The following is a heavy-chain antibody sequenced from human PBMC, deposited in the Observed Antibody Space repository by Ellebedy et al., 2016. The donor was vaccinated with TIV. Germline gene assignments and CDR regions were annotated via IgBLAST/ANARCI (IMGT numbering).Heavy chain of an antibody. J-gene: IGHJ4*02. CDR1: GFTFSSYW. Sequence: GGSLRLSCAASGFTFSSYWMSWVRQAPGKGLEWVANIKQDGSEKYYVDSVKGRFTISRDNARSLLYLQMSSPRVEDTAVYYCASLAGRQRYNDWGQGTLVTVST. D-gene: IGHD6-6*01. CDR2: IKQDGSEK. V-gene: IGHV3-7*03. CDR3: ASLAGRQRYND.